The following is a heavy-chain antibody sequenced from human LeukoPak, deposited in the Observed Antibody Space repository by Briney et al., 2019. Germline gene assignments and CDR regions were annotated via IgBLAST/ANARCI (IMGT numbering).Heavy chain of an antibody. D-gene: IGHD3-22*01. V-gene: IGHV3-33*01. CDR3: ARDPPYYYDSSGPGGLDY. CDR2: IWYDGSNK. CDR1: GFTFSSYG. Sequence: GRSLRLSCAASGFTFSSYGMHWVRQAPGKGLERVAVIWYDGSNKYYADSVKGRFTISRDNSKNTLYLQMNSLRAEDTAVYYCARDPPYYYDSSGPGGLDYWGQGTLVTVSS. J-gene: IGHJ4*02.